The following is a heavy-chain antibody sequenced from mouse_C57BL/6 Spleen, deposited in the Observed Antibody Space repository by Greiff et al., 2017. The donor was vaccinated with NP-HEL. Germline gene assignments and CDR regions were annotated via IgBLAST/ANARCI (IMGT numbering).Heavy chain of an antibody. CDR3: AREAGTGNYFDY. J-gene: IGHJ2*01. CDR2: IYPGDGDT. D-gene: IGHD4-1*01. CDR1: GYAFSSSW. V-gene: IGHV1-82*01. Sequence: VQLQQSGPELVKPGASVKISCKASGYAFSSSWMNWVKQRPGKGLEWIGRIYPGDGDTNYNGKFKGKATLTADKSSSTAYMQLSSLTSEDSAVYFCAREAGTGNYFDYWGQGTTLSVSS.